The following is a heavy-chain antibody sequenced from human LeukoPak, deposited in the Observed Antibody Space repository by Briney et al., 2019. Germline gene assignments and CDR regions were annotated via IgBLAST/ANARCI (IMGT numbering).Heavy chain of an antibody. CDR3: ATLFFFSGYFDY. J-gene: IGHJ4*02. CDR1: GFTFSSHN. Sequence: GGSLRLSCAVSGFTFSSHNMNWVRQAPGKGLEWVSYISSSSSTIFYADSVKGRFTISRDNAKNSLYLQMNSLRDEDTAVYYCATLFFFSGYFDYWGQGTPVTVSS. D-gene: IGHD2-21*01. CDR2: ISSSSSTI. V-gene: IGHV3-48*02.